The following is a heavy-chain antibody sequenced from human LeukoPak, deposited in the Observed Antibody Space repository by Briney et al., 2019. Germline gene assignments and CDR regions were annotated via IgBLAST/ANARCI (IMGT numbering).Heavy chain of an antibody. CDR3: ARHYGGTFFDY. D-gene: IGHD4-23*01. J-gene: IGHJ4*02. CDR2: ISAYSGST. CDR1: GYTFTTYG. Sequence: GASVKVSCKASGYTFTTYGISLVRQAPGQGLEWMGWISAYSGSTNYAQNLQGRVTMTTDTSTSTDYMELRSLRSDDTAVYYCARHYGGTFFDYWGQGTLVTVSS. V-gene: IGHV1-18*01.